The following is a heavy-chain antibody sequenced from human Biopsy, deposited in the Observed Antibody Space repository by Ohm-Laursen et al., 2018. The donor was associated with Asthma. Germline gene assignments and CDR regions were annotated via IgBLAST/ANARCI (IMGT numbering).Heavy chain of an antibody. Sequence: ASVKVSCKASGYTFTSYAMIWVRQAPGQGLEWMGWINTNSGTPKYAQGFTGRFVFSLDPSVGTAYLQINSLKSEDSAVYYCARGQGRFSISRSDGTEFLSTDYYAMDVWGQGTTVTVSS. D-gene: IGHD6-13*01. CDR1: GYTFTSYA. CDR2: INTNSGTP. CDR3: ARGQGRFSISRSDGTEFLSTDYYAMDV. J-gene: IGHJ6*02. V-gene: IGHV7-4-1*02.